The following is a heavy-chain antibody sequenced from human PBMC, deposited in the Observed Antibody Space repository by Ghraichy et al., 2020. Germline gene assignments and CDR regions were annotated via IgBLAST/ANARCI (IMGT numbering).Heavy chain of an antibody. V-gene: IGHV3-11*01. CDR3: ARIGYYDSCGYERSAFDI. Sequence: GGSLRLSCAASGFTFSDYYMSWIRQAPGKGLEWVSYISSSGSTIYYADSVKGRFTISRDNAKNSLYLQMNSLRAEDTAVYYCARIGYYDSCGYERSAFDIWGQGTMVTVSS. CDR1: GFTFSDYY. D-gene: IGHD3-22*01. CDR2: ISSSGSTI. J-gene: IGHJ3*02.